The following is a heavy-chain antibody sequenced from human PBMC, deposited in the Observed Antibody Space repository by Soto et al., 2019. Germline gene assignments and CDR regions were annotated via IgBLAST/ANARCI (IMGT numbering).Heavy chain of an antibody. D-gene: IGHD3-16*01. J-gene: IGHJ4*02. V-gene: IGHV4-59*08. CDR1: GGSISSYY. CDR3: ARRYVSAIDD. Sequence: QVQLQESGPGLVKPSENLSLTCTVSGGSISSYYWSWIRQPPGKGLEWIGYIYYSGSTNYNPSLKVGVTISVDASNIQFYLMLSSVTAADTALYYCARRYVSAIDDWGQGTLVTVSS. CDR2: IYYSGST.